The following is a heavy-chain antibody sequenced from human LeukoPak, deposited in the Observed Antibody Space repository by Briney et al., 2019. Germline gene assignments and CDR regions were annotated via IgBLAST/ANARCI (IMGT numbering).Heavy chain of an antibody. V-gene: IGHV1-2*02. CDR3: ARIRYYYGSGSYSLGY. CDR2: INPNSGGT. D-gene: IGHD3-10*01. Sequence: ASVKVSCKASGYTFIDYYIHWVRQASGQGLEWMGWINPNSGGTNYGQKFQGRVTMTRDTSISTAYMELSRLISDETAVYYCARIRYYYGSGSYSLGYWGQGTLVTVSS. J-gene: IGHJ4*02. CDR1: GYTFIDYY.